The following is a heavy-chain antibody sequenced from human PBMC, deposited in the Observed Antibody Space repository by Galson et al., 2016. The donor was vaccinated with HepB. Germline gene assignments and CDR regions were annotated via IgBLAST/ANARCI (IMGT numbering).Heavy chain of an antibody. D-gene: IGHD3-10*01. CDR1: NFGFGSFA. Sequence: SLRLSCAASNFGFGSFAMHWVRRAPGKGLEWMAVISKDGDRTYYRDSLKGRITISRDNSQNTLYLRMATLGADDTATYYCAKDKGSGNLNYYNYGIEAWGRGTTVTVS. CDR2: ISKDGDRT. V-gene: IGHV3-30*18. CDR3: AKDKGSGNLNYYNYGIEA. J-gene: IGHJ6*04.